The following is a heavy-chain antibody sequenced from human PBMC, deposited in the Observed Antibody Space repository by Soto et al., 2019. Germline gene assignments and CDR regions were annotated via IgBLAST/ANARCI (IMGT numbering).Heavy chain of an antibody. CDR2: ISYDGSNK. D-gene: IGHD3-22*01. CDR3: AREGSITMIVVVITAGYYFDY. V-gene: IGHV3-30-3*01. CDR1: GFTLSSYA. Sequence: GGSLRLSCAASGFTLSSYAMHWVRQAPGKGLEWVAVISYDGSNKYYADSVKGRFTISRDNSKNTLYLQMNSLRAEDTAVYYCAREGSITMIVVVITAGYYFDYWGQGTLVTVSS. J-gene: IGHJ4*02.